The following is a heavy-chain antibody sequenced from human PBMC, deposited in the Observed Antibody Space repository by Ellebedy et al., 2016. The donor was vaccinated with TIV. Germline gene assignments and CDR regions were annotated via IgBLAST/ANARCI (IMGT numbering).Heavy chain of an antibody. Sequence: SETLSLXXAVSGGSMRSGPYCWSWIRQPPGKGLEWVGYINQSGRTYYNPSLKSRVTISVDRSRNKFSLDLRSVTAADTAVYYCARRALSGYSPDYWGQGTLVTVSS. CDR1: GGSMRSGPYC. CDR3: ARRALSGYSPDY. CDR2: INQSGRT. V-gene: IGHV4-30-2*01. J-gene: IGHJ4*02. D-gene: IGHD5-12*01.